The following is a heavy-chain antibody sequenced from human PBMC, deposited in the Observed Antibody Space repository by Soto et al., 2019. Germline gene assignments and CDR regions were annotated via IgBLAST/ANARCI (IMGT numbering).Heavy chain of an antibody. CDR3: ARLQQLDYYYYGMDV. D-gene: IGHD6-13*01. CDR2: IDPSDSYT. Sequence: GESLKISCQGSGYSFTSYWISWVRQMPGKVLEWMGRIDPSDSYTNYSPSFQGHVTISADKSISTAYLQWSSLKASDTAMYYCARLQQLDYYYYGMDVWGQGTTVNVSS. V-gene: IGHV5-10-1*01. CDR1: GYSFTSYW. J-gene: IGHJ6*02.